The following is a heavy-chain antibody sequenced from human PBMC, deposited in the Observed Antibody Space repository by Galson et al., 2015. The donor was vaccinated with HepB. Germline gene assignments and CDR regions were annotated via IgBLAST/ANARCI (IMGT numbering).Heavy chain of an antibody. J-gene: IGHJ6*02. Sequence: SLRLSCAASGFTFRKYWMNWVRQAPGKGLESVAIIKQDGSEKFYVDSVKGRFTISRDNAKNSVYLQMNSLRPEDPAVYYCARVDDKGDSRVYHFYGMDVWGQGTTVAVSS. D-gene: IGHD1-26*01. CDR3: ARVDDKGDSRVYHFYGMDV. CDR2: IKQDGSEK. CDR1: GFTFRKYW. V-gene: IGHV3-7*03.